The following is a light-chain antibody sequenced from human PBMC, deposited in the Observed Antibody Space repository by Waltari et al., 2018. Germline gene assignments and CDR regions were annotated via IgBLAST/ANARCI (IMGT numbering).Light chain of an antibody. J-gene: IGLJ1*01. CDR2: DVS. CDR1: SSDIGASNY. CDR3: SSYTSSSTYV. Sequence: QSALTQPASVSGSPGQSITISCTGTSSDIGASNYVPWYQKNPGKAPKVMIYDVSNRPPGVSSRFSGSKSGNTASLTISGLQAEDEADYYCSSYTSSSTYVFGSGTMVTVL. V-gene: IGLV2-14*01.